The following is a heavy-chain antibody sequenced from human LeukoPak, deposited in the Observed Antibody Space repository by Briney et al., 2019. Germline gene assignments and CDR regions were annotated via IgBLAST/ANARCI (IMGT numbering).Heavy chain of an antibody. CDR3: ASLGYRSGGSCYSGDY. CDR1: GGSISSGDYY. J-gene: IGHJ4*02. Sequence: SETLSLTRTVSGGSISSGDYYWSWIRQPPGKGLEWIGYIYYNGSTYYNPSLKSRVTISVDTSKNQFSLKLSSVTAADTAVYYCASLGYRSGGSCYSGDYWGQGTLVTVSS. V-gene: IGHV4-30-4*01. D-gene: IGHD2-15*01. CDR2: IYYNGST.